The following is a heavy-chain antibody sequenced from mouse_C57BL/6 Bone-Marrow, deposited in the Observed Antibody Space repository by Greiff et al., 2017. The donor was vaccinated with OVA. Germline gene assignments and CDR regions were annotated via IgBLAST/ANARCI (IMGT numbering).Heavy chain of an antibody. J-gene: IGHJ4*01. CDR1: GYTFTSYG. Sequence: VQVVESGAELARPGASVKLSCKASGYTFTSYGISWVKQRTGQGLEWIGEIYPRSGNTYYNEKFKGKATLTADKSSSTAYMELRSLTSEDSAVYFCARRTGLYAMDYWGQGTSVTVSS. V-gene: IGHV1-81*01. CDR3: ARRTGLYAMDY. D-gene: IGHD4-1*01. CDR2: IYPRSGNT.